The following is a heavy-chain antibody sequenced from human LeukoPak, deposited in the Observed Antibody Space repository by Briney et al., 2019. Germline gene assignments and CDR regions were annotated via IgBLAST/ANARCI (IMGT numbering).Heavy chain of an antibody. CDR2: IHHSGGT. CDR3: ARLDGYQLLLNY. D-gene: IGHD2-2*01. CDR1: GYSISSGFY. Sequence: SETLSLTCAVSGYSISSGFYWGWIRQPPRKGLERIGKIHHSGGTYYNPSLKSRVTISVDTSKNQFSLKLTSVTAADTAVYYCARLDGYQLLLNYWGQGTLVTVSS. J-gene: IGHJ4*02. V-gene: IGHV4-38-2*01.